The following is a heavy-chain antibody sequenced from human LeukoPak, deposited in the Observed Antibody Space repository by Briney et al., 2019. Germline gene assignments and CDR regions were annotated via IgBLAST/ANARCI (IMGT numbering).Heavy chain of an antibody. CDR2: INTNGNIT. CDR3: TTSRTFDY. J-gene: IGHJ4*02. D-gene: IGHD2-2*01. Sequence: GGSLRLSCAASGFTFSSYWMHWVRQAPGKGLVWVSRINTNGNITNYADSVKGRFTISRDNAKNTLYLQMNRLRAEDTASYYCTTSRTFDYWGQGTLVTVSS. V-gene: IGHV3-74*01. CDR1: GFTFSSYW.